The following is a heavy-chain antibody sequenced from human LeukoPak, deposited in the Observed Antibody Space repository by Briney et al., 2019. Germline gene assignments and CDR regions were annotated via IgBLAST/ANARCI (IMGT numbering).Heavy chain of an antibody. V-gene: IGHV3-11*01. Sequence: GGALRLSCAASGFTFSDYYMSWIRQAPGKGLEWVSYISSSGSTIYYADSVKGRFTISRDNAKNSLYLQMNSLRAEDTAVYYCARDVEMATNAEGYWGQGTLVTVSS. CDR3: ARDVEMATNAEGY. CDR2: ISSSGSTI. J-gene: IGHJ4*02. CDR1: GFTFSDYY. D-gene: IGHD5-24*01.